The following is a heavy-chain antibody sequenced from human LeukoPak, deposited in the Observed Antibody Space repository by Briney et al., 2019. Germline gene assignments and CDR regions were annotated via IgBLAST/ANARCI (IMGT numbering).Heavy chain of an antibody. CDR3: TTEDYGDYVPDY. D-gene: IGHD4-17*01. CDR2: IKSKTDGGTT. CDR1: GFTFSKAW. Sequence: GGSLRLSCAASGFTFSKAWMSWVRQAPGKGLEWVGQIKSKTDGGTTDYAAPVKGRFTISRDDSKDSLYLLMNSLKTEDTAVYYCTTEDYGDYVPDYWGQGTLVTVSS. V-gene: IGHV3-15*01. J-gene: IGHJ4*02.